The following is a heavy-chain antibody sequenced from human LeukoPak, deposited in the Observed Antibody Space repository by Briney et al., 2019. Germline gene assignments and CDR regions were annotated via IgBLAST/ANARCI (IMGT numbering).Heavy chain of an antibody. CDR1: GFTFSSYG. V-gene: IGHV3-30*18. CDR2: ISYDGSNK. J-gene: IGHJ4*02. Sequence: PGGSLRLSCAASGFTFSSYGMHWVRQAPGKGLEWVAVISYDGSNKYYADSVEGRFTISRDNSKNTLYLQMNSLRAEDTAVYYCAKVQVGYYDSSGPMDYWGQGTLVTVSS. CDR3: AKVQVGYYDSSGPMDY. D-gene: IGHD3-22*01.